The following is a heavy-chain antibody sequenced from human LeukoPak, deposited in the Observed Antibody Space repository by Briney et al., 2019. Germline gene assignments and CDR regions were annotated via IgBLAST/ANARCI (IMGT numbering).Heavy chain of an antibody. Sequence: SETLSLTYTVSGGSISSYYWGWIRQPPGKGLEWIGYIYYSGSTNYNPSLKSRVTISVDTSKNQFSLKLSSVTAADTAVYYCALHNYDSSGYFDYWGQGTLVTVSS. CDR3: ALHNYDSSGYFDY. CDR2: IYYSGST. J-gene: IGHJ4*02. D-gene: IGHD3-22*01. CDR1: GGSISSYY. V-gene: IGHV4-59*08.